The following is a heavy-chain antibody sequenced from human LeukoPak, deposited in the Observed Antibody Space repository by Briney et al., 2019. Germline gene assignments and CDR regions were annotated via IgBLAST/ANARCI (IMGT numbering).Heavy chain of an antibody. Sequence: GRSLSLSCAASGFTFSSYGMHWVRQAPGKGLEWVAVISYDGSNKYYADSVKGRFTISRDNSKNTLYLQMNSLRAEDTAVYYCAKDRDYGDSPDYWGQGTLVTVSS. CDR1: GFTFSSYG. D-gene: IGHD4-17*01. J-gene: IGHJ4*02. CDR3: AKDRDYGDSPDY. V-gene: IGHV3-30*18. CDR2: ISYDGSNK.